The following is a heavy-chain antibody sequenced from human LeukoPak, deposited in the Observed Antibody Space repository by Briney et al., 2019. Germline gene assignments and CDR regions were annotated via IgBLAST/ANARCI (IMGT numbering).Heavy chain of an antibody. Sequence: QPGGSLRLSCAASGFTFSSYWMSWVRQAPGKGLEWVANIKQDGSEKYYVDSVKGRFTISRDNAKNSLYLQMNSLRAEDTAVYYCARGHLWGGPSHTFQHWGQGTLVTVSS. CDR2: IKQDGSEK. J-gene: IGHJ1*01. CDR3: ARGHLWGGPSHTFQH. CDR1: GFTFSSYW. V-gene: IGHV3-7*01. D-gene: IGHD3-16*01.